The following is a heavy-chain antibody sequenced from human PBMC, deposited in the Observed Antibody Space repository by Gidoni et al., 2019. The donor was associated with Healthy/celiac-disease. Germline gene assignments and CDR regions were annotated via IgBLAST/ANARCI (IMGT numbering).Heavy chain of an antibody. CDR2: ISSSSSYI. D-gene: IGHD3-16*01. CDR3: ARDTLDDGPGGDY. V-gene: IGHV3-21*06. CDR1: GFTFSSYS. J-gene: IGHJ4*02. Sequence: EVQLVESGGGLVKPGGSLRLSCAASGFTFSSYSMNWVRQAPGKGLEWVSSISSSSSYIYYADSVKGRCTISRDNAKNSLYLQMNSLRAEDTAVYYCARDTLDDGPGGDYWGQGTLVTVSS.